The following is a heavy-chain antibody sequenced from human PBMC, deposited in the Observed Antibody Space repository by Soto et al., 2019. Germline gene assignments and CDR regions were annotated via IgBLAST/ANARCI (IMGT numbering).Heavy chain of an antibody. V-gene: IGHV4-59*02. D-gene: IGHD3-16*01. CDR1: GVSVNDYY. CDR2: IH. J-gene: IGHJ3*02. Sequence: SETLSLTCTVSGVSVNDYYWNWVRQPLGKGLEWIGFIHYNPSLQSRVTMSVDVSQNQFSLRLTSVTAADTAIYYCARWGHPAVKAFDIWGQGTTVTVSS. CDR3: ARWGHPAVKAFDI.